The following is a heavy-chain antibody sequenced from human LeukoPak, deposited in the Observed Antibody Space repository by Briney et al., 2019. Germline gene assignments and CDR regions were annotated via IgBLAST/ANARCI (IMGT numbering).Heavy chain of an antibody. CDR1: GYTFTSYY. CDR3: ARGCDSSGWEGWFDP. J-gene: IGHJ5*02. V-gene: IGHV1-46*01. D-gene: IGHD6-19*01. CDR2: INPSGGST. Sequence: GASVEVSCKASGYTFTSYYMHWVRQAPGQGLEWMGIINPSGGSTSYAQKFQGRVTMTRDASTSTVYMELSSLRSEDTAVYYCARGCDSSGWEGWFDPWGQGTLVTVSS.